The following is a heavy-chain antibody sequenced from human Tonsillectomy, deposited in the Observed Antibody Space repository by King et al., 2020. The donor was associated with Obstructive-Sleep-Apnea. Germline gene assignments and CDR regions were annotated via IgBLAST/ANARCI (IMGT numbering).Heavy chain of an antibody. CDR2: INPSSGST. J-gene: IGHJ4*02. V-gene: IGHV1-46*01. CDR3: ARGGLTAYNYGAY. Sequence: QLVQSGAEVKKPGASVKVSCKASGYTFTRYYIHWVRQAPGQGLEGMGIINPSSGSTDYAQMFQGRVTMTRDTSTSIVYVELSSLRSEDTAVYYCARGGLTAYNYGAYWGQGTLVTVSS. D-gene: IGHD5-18*01. CDR1: GYTFTRYY.